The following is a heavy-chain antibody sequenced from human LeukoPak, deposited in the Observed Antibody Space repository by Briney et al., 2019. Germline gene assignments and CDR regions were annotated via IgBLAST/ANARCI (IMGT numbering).Heavy chain of an antibody. V-gene: IGHV3-30-3*01. CDR2: ISYDGSNK. CDR3: AREVNDFWQSSRMDV. J-gene: IGHJ6*04. CDR1: GFTFSSYA. Sequence: GGSLRLSCAASGFTFSSYAMHWVRQAPGKGLEWVAVISYDGSNKYCADSVKGRFTISRDNSKNTLYLQMNSLRAEDTAVYYCAREVNDFWQSSRMDVWGKGTTVTVSS. D-gene: IGHD3-3*01.